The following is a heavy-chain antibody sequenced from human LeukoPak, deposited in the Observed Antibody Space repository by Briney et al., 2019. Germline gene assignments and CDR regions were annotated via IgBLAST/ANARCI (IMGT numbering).Heavy chain of an antibody. D-gene: IGHD1-1*01. J-gene: IGHJ4*01. V-gene: IGHV1-69*13. Sequence: ASVKVSCKASGGTFSSYAISWVRQAPGQGLEWMGGIIPIFGTANYAQKFQGRVTITADESTSTAYMELSSLRSKDTAVYYCASSYCWSDNWNDETHDYWGQGTLVTGSS. CDR3: ASSYCWSDNWNDETHDY. CDR1: GGTFSSYA. CDR2: IIPIFGTA.